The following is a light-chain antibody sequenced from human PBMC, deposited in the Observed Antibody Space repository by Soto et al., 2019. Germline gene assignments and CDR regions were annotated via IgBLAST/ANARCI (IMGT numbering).Light chain of an antibody. J-gene: IGKJ4*01. CDR1: PSVSSN. CDR2: GAS. V-gene: IGKV3-15*01. Sequence: DIVMTQSPATLSVSPGERATLSCRASPSVSSNLAWYHQKPGQAPRLLIYGASTRATGNPARFSGSGSGTEFTLTISSLQSEDFAVYYCQQYNNWLTFGGGTKVQIK. CDR3: QQYNNWLT.